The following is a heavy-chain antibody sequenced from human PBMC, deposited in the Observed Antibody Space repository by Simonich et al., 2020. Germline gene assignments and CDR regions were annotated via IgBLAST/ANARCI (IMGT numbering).Heavy chain of an antibody. CDR2: ISYDGINK. D-gene: IGHD7-27*01. Sequence: QVQLVESGGGVVQPGRSLRLSCAASGFTFSSYALHWVRQAPGKERELVSVISYDGINKYYADSVKGRFTISRDNSKNTLYLQMNSLRAEDTAVYYCARDRNWGWFDPWGQGTLVTVSS. J-gene: IGHJ5*02. CDR3: ARDRNWGWFDP. V-gene: IGHV3-30*07. CDR1: GFTFSSYA.